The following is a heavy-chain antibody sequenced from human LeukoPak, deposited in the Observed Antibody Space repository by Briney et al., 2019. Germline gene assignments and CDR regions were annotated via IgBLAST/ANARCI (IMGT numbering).Heavy chain of an antibody. J-gene: IGHJ4*02. CDR2: ISGSGGST. CDR1: GFTFSSYA. D-gene: IGHD3-10*01. Sequence: PGGSLRLSCAASGFTFSSYAMSWVRQAPGKGLEWVSAISGSGGSTYYADSVKGRFTISRDNSKNTLYLQMSSLRAEDTAVYYCAKDRREYGSGSYSSDYWGQGTLVTVSS. V-gene: IGHV3-23*01. CDR3: AKDRREYGSGSYSSDY.